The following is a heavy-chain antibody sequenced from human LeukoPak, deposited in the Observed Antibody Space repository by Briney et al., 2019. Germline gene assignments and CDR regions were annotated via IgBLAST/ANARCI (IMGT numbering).Heavy chain of an antibody. J-gene: IGHJ6*03. V-gene: IGHV4-59*08. CDR3: ARHIGRGIEDMDV. D-gene: IGHD6-13*01. CDR1: GGSIGTYY. CDR2: IYVTGN. Sequence: PSETLSLTCTASGGSIGTYYWSWVRQSPGKGLEWIGYIYVTGNRYNPYLQSRVTISVDTSRNQFFLKMSSVTAADTAVYYCARHIGRGIEDMDVWGKGTKVTVSS.